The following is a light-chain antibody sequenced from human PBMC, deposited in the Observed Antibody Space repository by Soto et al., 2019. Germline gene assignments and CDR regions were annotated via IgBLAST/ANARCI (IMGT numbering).Light chain of an antibody. V-gene: IGLV7-43*01. Sequence: QAVVTQEPSLTVSPGGTVTLTCASSTGAVTSGYSPNWIQQKPGQAPRGLVYSSSKKHSWTPARFSGSLLGGKAALTLSGVQPEDEAEYYCLLYYDGTYVFGTGTKVTVL. CDR2: SSS. J-gene: IGLJ1*01. CDR3: LLYYDGTYV. CDR1: TGAVTSGYS.